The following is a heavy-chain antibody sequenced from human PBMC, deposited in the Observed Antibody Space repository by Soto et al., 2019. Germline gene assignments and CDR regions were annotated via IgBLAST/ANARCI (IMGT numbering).Heavy chain of an antibody. Sequence: SETLSLTCAPSGGTITSGKSYSWAWIRQPPGRGLEWIGSISQTGATSYNPSLKSRVSVSLDKSKNQFSLRLSSVTAADMAVYYCARAVSPYFGTWYDPWGQGTLVTVSS. J-gene: IGHJ5*02. CDR1: GGTITSGKSYS. V-gene: IGHV4-30-2*01. D-gene: IGHD3-10*01. CDR3: ARAVSPYFGTWYDP. CDR2: ISQTGAT.